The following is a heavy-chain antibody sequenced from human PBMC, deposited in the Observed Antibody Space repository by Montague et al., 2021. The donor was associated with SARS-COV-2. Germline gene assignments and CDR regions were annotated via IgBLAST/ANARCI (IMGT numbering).Heavy chain of an antibody. CDR3: ARAHSGSYSVGGDAFDL. J-gene: IGHJ3*01. CDR2: ISTSSLYI. Sequence: SLRLSCAASAFTFNQYRLTWVRQAPGKGLEWVSSISTSSLYIYYTDSVKVRFTVARANAKSSVFLEMNSLRVEDTAVYYCARAHSGSYSVGGDAFDLWGRGTLVTVSS. CDR1: AFTFNQYR. V-gene: IGHV3-21*01. D-gene: IGHD5/OR15-5a*01.